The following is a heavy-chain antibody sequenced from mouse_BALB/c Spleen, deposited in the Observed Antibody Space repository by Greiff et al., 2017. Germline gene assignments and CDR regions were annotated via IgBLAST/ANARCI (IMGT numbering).Heavy chain of an antibody. Sequence: DVMLVESGGGLVKPGGSLKLSCAASGFTFSDYYMYWVRQTPEKRLEWVATISDGGSYTYYPDSVKGRFTISRDNAKNNLYLQMSSLKSEDTAMYYCARDRGEKDFDYWGQGTTLTVSS. J-gene: IGHJ2*01. CDR1: GFTFSDYY. V-gene: IGHV5-4*02. CDR2: ISDGGSYT. CDR3: ARDRGEKDFDY.